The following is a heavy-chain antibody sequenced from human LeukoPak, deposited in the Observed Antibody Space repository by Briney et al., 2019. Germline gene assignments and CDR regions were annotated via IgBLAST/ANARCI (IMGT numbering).Heavy chain of an antibody. CDR2: ISSSSSTI. CDR1: GFTFSTYN. J-gene: IGHJ6*03. V-gene: IGHV3-48*01. Sequence: GGSLRLSCAASGFTFSTYNMNWVRQAPGKGLEWVSYISSSSSTIYCADSVKGRFTISRDNAKNSLYLQMNSLRAEDTAVYYCARASSYYYMDVWGKGTTVTVSS. CDR3: ARASSYYYMDV.